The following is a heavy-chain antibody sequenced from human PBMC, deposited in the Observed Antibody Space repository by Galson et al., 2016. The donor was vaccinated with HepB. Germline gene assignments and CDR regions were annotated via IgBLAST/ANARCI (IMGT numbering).Heavy chain of an antibody. J-gene: IGHJ4*02. CDR3: ARWDYTSGPLDS. Sequence: SLRLSCAASGFTFDDYAMHWVRQAPGKGLEWVSGLSWDSGSLTYADSVRGRFTISRDNAKNLLYLQMNSLRADDTAVYFCARWDYTSGPLDSWGRGTLVTVSS. V-gene: IGHV3-9*01. CDR1: GFTFDDYA. CDR2: LSWDSGSL. D-gene: IGHD6-19*01.